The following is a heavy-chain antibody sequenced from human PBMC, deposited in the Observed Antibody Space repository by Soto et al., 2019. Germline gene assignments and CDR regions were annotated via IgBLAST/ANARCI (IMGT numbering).Heavy chain of an antibody. CDR3: AAYCSYTSLRAFDYYYGMDV. J-gene: IGHJ6*02. Sequence: PSETLSLTCAVSGRSLSSYYWNWIRQPPGMGLQWIGEINHSGITNYNPSLKSRVTISVDTSNNQLSLKLSSVTAADTAVYYCAAYCSYTSLRAFDYYYGMDVWGQGTTVTVSS. CDR1: GRSLSSYY. V-gene: IGHV4-34*01. D-gene: IGHD2-2*01. CDR2: INHSGIT.